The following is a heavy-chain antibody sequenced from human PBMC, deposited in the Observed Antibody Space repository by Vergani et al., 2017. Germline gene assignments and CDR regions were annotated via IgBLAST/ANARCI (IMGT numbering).Heavy chain of an antibody. CDR3: ARYQRHYYDSSCSFDY. J-gene: IGHJ4*02. CDR2: ISAYNGNT. V-gene: IGHV1-18*01. D-gene: IGHD3-22*01. Sequence: QVQLVQSGAEVKKPGASVKVSCKASGYTFTSYGISWVRQAPGQGLEWRGWISAYNGNTNYAQKLQGRVTMTTDTSTSTAYMELRSLRSEDTAVYYCARYQRHYYDSSCSFDYWGQGTLVTVSS. CDR1: GYTFTSYG.